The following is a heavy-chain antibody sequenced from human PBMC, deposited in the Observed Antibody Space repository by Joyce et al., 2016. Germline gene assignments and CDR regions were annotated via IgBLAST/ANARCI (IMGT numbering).Heavy chain of an antibody. V-gene: IGHV3-30*18. CDR1: GFSFSSYG. J-gene: IGHJ4*02. D-gene: IGHD5-12*01. CDR3: AKASGYTGTSHFDY. Sequence: QVQLVESGGGVVQPGRSLRLSCVASGFSFSSYGMHWVRQARGKGLEWVAVISYDGSNKYYTDSVKGRFTFSRDNSKNTMYLQMNSLRAEDTAVYYCAKASGYTGTSHFDYWGQGTLVTVSS. CDR2: ISYDGSNK.